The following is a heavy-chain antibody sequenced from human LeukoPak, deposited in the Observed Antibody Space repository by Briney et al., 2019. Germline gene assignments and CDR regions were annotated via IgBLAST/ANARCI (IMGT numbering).Heavy chain of an antibody. D-gene: IGHD1-1*01. CDR3: ARHSVQLTSIDY. V-gene: IGHV4-39*01. Sequence: PSETLSLTCTVSGGSISSSRYYWCWIRQPPGKGLGWIGSIYYGGSTYYNPSLKSGVTISVATSKNQFTLKLSSVTAADTAVYYCARHSVQLTSIDYWGQGTLVTVSS. CDR1: GGSISSSRYY. CDR2: IYYGGST. J-gene: IGHJ4*02.